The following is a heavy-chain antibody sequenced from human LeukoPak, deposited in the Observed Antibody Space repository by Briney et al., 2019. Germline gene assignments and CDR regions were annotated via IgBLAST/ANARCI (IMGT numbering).Heavy chain of an antibody. CDR2: INPNSGGT. CDR3: ARDIDSSGPHY. V-gene: IGHV1-2*02. Sequence: ASVKVSCKASGGTFSSYAISWVRQAPGQGLEWMGWINPNSGGTNYAQKFQGRVTMTRDTSISTAYMELSRLRSDDTAVYYCARDIDSSGPHYWGQGTLVTVSS. J-gene: IGHJ4*02. D-gene: IGHD6-19*01. CDR1: GGTFSSYA.